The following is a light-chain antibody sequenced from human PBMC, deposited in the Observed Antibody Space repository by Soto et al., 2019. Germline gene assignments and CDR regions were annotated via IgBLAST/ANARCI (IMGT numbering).Light chain of an antibody. J-gene: IGLJ3*02. Sequence: QSALTQPASVSGSPGQSITIYCAGTGSDVGSSNLVSWYQQLPGKAPKLMIYEGSKRPSGVSNRFSGSKSGDTASLTISGLQAEDEADYYCCSYGGGRTSVVFGGGTKVTVL. CDR1: GSDVGSSNL. V-gene: IGLV2-23*01. CDR3: CSYGGGRTSVV. CDR2: EGS.